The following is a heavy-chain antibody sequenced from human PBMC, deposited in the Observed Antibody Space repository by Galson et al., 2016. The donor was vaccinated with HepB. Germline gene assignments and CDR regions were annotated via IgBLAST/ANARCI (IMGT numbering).Heavy chain of an antibody. Sequence: ETLSLTCAVYGVPFSTFDWSWIRLSQGRGVAWIGQFNHSGTTKSNPSLKSRVTMSVDMSKKPFSLKLTSVTAADTAVYYCATTPGTTVTTFLFPLPYYMDVWGKGTTVTVS. CDR3: ATTPGTTVTTFLFPLPYYMDV. V-gene: IGHV4-34*01. J-gene: IGHJ6*03. D-gene: IGHD4-17*01. CDR1: GVPFSTFD. CDR2: FNHSGTT.